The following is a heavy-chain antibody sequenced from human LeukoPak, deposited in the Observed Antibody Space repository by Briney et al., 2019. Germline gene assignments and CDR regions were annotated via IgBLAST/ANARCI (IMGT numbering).Heavy chain of an antibody. CDR3: ARDSSIFGVF. Sequence: GGSLRLSCAASGFTFSSYWLSWVRQAPGKGLEWVANIKHDGSEKYYMDSVKGRFTISRDNAKNSLYLQMNSLRVEDTAVYYCARDSSIFGVFWGQGTLSPSPQ. J-gene: IGHJ4*02. CDR2: IKHDGSEK. CDR1: GFTFSSYW. V-gene: IGHV3-7*01. D-gene: IGHD3-3*01.